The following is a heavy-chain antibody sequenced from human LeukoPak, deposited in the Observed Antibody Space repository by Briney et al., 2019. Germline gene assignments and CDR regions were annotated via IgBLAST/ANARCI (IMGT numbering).Heavy chain of an antibody. Sequence: GGSLRLSCAASGFTFSSSAMSWVRQAPGKGLEWVSAISNNGGYTYYADSVQGRFTIPRDNSKSTLCLQMNSLRAEDTAVYYCAKQLGYCSDGSCYFPYWGQGTLVTVSS. D-gene: IGHD2-15*01. CDR1: GFTFSSSA. CDR2: ISNNGGYT. V-gene: IGHV3-23*01. J-gene: IGHJ4*02. CDR3: AKQLGYCSDGSCYFPY.